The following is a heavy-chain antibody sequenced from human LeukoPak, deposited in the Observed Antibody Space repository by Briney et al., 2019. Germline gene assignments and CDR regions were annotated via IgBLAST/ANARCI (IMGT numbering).Heavy chain of an antibody. J-gene: IGHJ4*02. CDR1: GGTFSSYA. Sequence: GASVKVSCKASGGTFSSYAISWVRQAPGQGLEWMGRIIPILGIANYAQKFQGRVTITVDKSTSTAYMELSSLRSEDTAVYYCARASGLGFGYWGQGTLVTVSS. CDR3: ARASGLGFGY. CDR2: IIPILGIA. V-gene: IGHV1-69*04. D-gene: IGHD3-10*01.